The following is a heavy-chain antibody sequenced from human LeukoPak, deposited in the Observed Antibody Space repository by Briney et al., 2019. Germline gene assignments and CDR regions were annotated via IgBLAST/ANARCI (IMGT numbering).Heavy chain of an antibody. Sequence: PSETLSLTCTVSGGSISSGGYYWSWIRQHPGKGLEWIGYIYHSGSTYYNPSLKSRVTISVDRSKNQFSLKLSSVTAADTAVYYCARGGDGYNSLAVDYWGQGTLVTVSS. CDR1: GGSISSGGYY. V-gene: IGHV4-30-2*01. CDR2: IYHSGST. J-gene: IGHJ4*02. CDR3: ARGGDGYNSLAVDY. D-gene: IGHD5-24*01.